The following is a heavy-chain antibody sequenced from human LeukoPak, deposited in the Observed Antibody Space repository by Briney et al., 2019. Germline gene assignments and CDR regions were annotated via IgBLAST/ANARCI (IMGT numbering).Heavy chain of an antibody. CDR2: IYYSGAT. Sequence: PSETLSLTCTVSGGSNSGSTYYWGWIRQPPGKGLEWIGSIYYSGATYYNPSLKSRVTVSVDTSKNQFSLKLRSVTAADTAVYYCASRTYRVWGQGTLVTVSS. CDR1: GGSNSGSTYY. D-gene: IGHD1-26*01. CDR3: ASRTYRV. V-gene: IGHV4-39*01. J-gene: IGHJ4*02.